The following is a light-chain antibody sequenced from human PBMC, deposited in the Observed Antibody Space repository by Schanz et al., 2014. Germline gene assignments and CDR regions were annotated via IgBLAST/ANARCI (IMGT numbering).Light chain of an antibody. J-gene: IGLJ3*02. V-gene: IGLV2-14*01. Sequence: QSALTQPASVSGSPGQSITISCTGTSSDVGFYNYVSWYQQHPGKAPKLMIYDVSNRPSGVSSRFSGSKSGNTASLTISGLQAEDEADYYCCSYAGSYNFWVFGGGTKLTVL. CDR3: CSYAGSYNFWV. CDR2: DVS. CDR1: SSDVGFYNY.